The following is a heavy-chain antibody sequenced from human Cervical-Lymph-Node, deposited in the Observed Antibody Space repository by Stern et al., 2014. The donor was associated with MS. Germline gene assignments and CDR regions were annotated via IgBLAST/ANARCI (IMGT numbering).Heavy chain of an antibody. CDR2: IYYNGGT. Sequence: QLQLQESGPGLVKPSQTLSLTCTVSGGSLSSGDYYWSWIRQPPGKGLEWIGHIYYNGGTYYNPYLKSRVTISVDTSHNQVSLTLSSVTAADAAVYYCASANCSSTSCPNWFDPWGQGTLVTVSS. CDR3: ASANCSSTSCPNWFDP. J-gene: IGHJ5*02. CDR1: GGSLSSGDYY. V-gene: IGHV4-30-4*01. D-gene: IGHD2-2*01.